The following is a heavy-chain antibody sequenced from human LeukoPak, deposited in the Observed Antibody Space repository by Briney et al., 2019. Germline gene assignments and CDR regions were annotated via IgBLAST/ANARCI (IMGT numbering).Heavy chain of an antibody. CDR3: ARDLAYDIWSGEYTDY. CDR2: IYTSGST. Sequence: SETLSLTCTVSGGSISSGSYYWSWIRQPAGKGLEWIGRIYTSGSTNYNPSLKRLVTLSVDTYKNQFSVKLSSVTAADTAVYYCARDLAYDIWSGEYTDYWGQGTRVTVSS. V-gene: IGHV4-61*02. CDR1: GGSISSGSYY. J-gene: IGHJ4*02. D-gene: IGHD3/OR15-3a*01.